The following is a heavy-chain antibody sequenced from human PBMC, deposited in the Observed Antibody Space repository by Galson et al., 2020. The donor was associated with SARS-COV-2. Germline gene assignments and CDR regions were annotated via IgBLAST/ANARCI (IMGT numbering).Heavy chain of an antibody. Sequence: GGSLRLSCAASGFSFSTYSMNWVRQAPGKGLEWVSSISSTSTYIYYADSVKGRFTISRDNAKNSLYLQMNSLRAEDTAVYYCAGVDCSSTSCYLSVYERRWFDPWGQGTPVTVSS. V-gene: IGHV3-21*01. CDR3: AGVDCSSTSCYLSVYERRWFDP. D-gene: IGHD2-2*01. CDR1: GFSFSTYS. CDR2: ISSTSTYI. J-gene: IGHJ5*02.